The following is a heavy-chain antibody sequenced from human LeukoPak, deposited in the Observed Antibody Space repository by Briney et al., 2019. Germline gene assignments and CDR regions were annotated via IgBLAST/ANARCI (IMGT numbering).Heavy chain of an antibody. CDR2: ISSDGIT. Sequence: QPGGSLRLSCAASGFAVSSHYMSWVRQAPGKGLEWVSIISSDGITSYADSIKGRFTISRDNSRNTVYLQMSSLRPEDTAVYYCARSLGTTRLHRDAFDVWGQGTVVTVSS. V-gene: IGHV3-66*02. CDR3: ARSLGTTRLHRDAFDV. D-gene: IGHD1-26*01. CDR1: GFAVSSHY. J-gene: IGHJ3*01.